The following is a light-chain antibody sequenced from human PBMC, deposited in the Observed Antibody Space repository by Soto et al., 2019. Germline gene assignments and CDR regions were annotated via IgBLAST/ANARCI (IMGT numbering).Light chain of an antibody. J-gene: IGLJ2*01. CDR3: NSYAGSNNLGYVV. CDR1: SSDVGGYNY. CDR2: EVS. V-gene: IGLV2-8*01. Sequence: QSALTQPPSASGSPGQSVTISRTGTSSDVGGYNYVSWYQQHPGKAPKLMIYEVSKRPSGVPDRFSGSKSGNTASLTVSGLQAEDEADYYCNSYAGSNNLGYVVFGGGTKLTVL.